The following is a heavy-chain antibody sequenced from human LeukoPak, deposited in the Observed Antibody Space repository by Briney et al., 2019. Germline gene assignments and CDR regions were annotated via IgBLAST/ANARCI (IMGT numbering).Heavy chain of an antibody. Sequence: SETLSLTCTVSGGSISGYYWGWLRQPPGKGLEWMGYIHYSGSTDYNPSLKSRVTISVDTSKNQFSLKLSSVTAADTAVYYCARNGDQDYCDHWGQGTLVTVSS. V-gene: IGHV4-59*01. D-gene: IGHD4-17*01. CDR1: GGSISGYY. CDR2: IHYSGST. CDR3: ARNGDQDYCDH. J-gene: IGHJ4*02.